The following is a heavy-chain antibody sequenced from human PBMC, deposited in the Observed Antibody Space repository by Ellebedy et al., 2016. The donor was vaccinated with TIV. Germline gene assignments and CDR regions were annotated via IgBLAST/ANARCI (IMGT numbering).Heavy chain of an antibody. CDR2: IWYDGGNK. J-gene: IGHJ4*02. D-gene: IGHD1-26*01. Sequence: GESLKISCAASGFTFSSYGMHWVRQAPGKGLEWVAVIWYDGGNKYYAHSVKGRFTISRDNSKNTLYLQMNSLGAEDTAVYYCARGGSYYADYWGQGTLVIVSS. CDR1: GFTFSSYG. CDR3: ARGGSYYADY. V-gene: IGHV3-33*01.